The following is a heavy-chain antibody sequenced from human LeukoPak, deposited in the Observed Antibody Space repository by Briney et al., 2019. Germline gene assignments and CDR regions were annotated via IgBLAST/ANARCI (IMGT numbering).Heavy chain of an antibody. CDR3: ANLFSGGEVGFLDY. CDR2: TYYRSKWYY. Sequence: SQTLSLTCAISGDSVSSNSAAWNWIRQSPSRGLEWLGRTYYRSKWYYDYAVAVKSRISINPDTSKNQFSLQLSSVTPEDTAVYYCANLFSGGEVGFLDYWGQGTLVTVSS. D-gene: IGHD2-15*01. J-gene: IGHJ4*02. CDR1: GDSVSSNSAA. V-gene: IGHV6-1*01.